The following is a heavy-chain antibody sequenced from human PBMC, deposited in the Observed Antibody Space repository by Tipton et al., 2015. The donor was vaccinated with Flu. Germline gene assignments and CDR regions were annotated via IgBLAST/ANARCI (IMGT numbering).Heavy chain of an antibody. V-gene: IGHV1-46*01. Sequence: QLVQSGAEVKKPGASVKVSCKASGYTFTSYYMHWVRQAPGQGLEWMGIINPSGGSTSYAQKFQGRVTMTRDTSTSTVYMELSSLRSEDTAVYYCASSPRGMVTIYGMDVWGQGTTVTVSS. J-gene: IGHJ6*02. CDR2: INPSGGST. CDR1: GYTFTSYY. CDR3: ASSPRGMVTIYGMDV. D-gene: IGHD2-21*02.